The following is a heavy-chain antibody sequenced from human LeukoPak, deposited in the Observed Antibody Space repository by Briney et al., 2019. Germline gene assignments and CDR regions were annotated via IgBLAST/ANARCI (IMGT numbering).Heavy chain of an antibody. Sequence: GGSLRLSCAASGFTFSNAWMGWARKVPGKGLGWVAVISFDGSQYADSVKGRFTISRDNSKNTLYLQMNSLRAEDRAVYYCARGFGELRMGNYYYYGMDVWGQGTTVTVSS. V-gene: IGHV3-30*03. CDR1: GFTFSNAW. D-gene: IGHD3-10*01. CDR2: ISFDGSQ. CDR3: ARGFGELRMGNYYYYGMDV. J-gene: IGHJ6*02.